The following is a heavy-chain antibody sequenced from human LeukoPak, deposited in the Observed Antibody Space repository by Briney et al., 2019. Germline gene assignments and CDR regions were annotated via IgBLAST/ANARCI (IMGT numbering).Heavy chain of an antibody. CDR2: IISSRSKT. CDR1: GFAFSSYE. D-gene: IGHD6-19*01. V-gene: IGHV3-48*03. Sequence: GGSLRLSCAASGFAFSSYEVNCVRQAPGKGLEWGSYIISSRSKTSYADSVKGRFSISRDNAKTSLYLQMNRLRAEDTAVYYCAREGPVAGSSFGFDVWGQGAIVTVSS. CDR3: AREGPVAGSSFGFDV. J-gene: IGHJ3*01.